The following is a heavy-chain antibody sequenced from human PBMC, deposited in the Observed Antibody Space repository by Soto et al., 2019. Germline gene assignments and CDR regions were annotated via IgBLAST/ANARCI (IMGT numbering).Heavy chain of an antibody. J-gene: IGHJ6*02. V-gene: IGHV3-15*01. D-gene: IGHD3-10*01. CDR1: GFTFSNAW. CDR3: TTEEVWFGEQSYYGMDV. CDR2: IKSKTDGGTT. Sequence: PGGSLRLSCAASGFTFSNAWMSWVRQAPGKGLEWVGRIKSKTDGGTTDYAAPVKGRFTISRDDSKNTLYLQMNSLKTEDTAVYYCTTEEVWFGEQSYYGMDVWGQGTTVTVSS.